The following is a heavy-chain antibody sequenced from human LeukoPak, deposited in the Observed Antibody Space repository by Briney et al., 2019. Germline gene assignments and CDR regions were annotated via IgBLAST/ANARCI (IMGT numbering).Heavy chain of an antibody. CDR3: ANCAWFRGAPGGDY. V-gene: IGHV3-23*01. CDR2: INGSGGTT. CDR1: GFTFSNSA. Sequence: SGGSLRLSCAASGFTFSNSAMSWVRQAAGKGLEWVSAINGSGGTTHYADSVKGRFTISRDNSKNPLYLQMSSLRDEHTAVYCCANCAWFRGAPGGDYRGQGILVTVSS. J-gene: IGHJ4*02. D-gene: IGHD6-19*01.